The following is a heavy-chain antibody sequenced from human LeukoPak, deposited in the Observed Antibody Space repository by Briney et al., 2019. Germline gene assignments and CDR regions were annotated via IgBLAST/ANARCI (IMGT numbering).Heavy chain of an antibody. D-gene: IGHD3-10*01. CDR3: ARGRGSGSYIDYYYYMDV. CDR1: GYTFTSYD. CDR2: MNPNSGNT. Sequence: ASVKVSCKASGYTFTSYDINWVRQATGQGLEWMGWMNPNSGNTGYAQKFQGRVTMTRNTSISTAYMELSSLRSEDTAVYYCARGRGSGSYIDYYYYMDVWGKGTTVTISS. V-gene: IGHV1-8*01. J-gene: IGHJ6*03.